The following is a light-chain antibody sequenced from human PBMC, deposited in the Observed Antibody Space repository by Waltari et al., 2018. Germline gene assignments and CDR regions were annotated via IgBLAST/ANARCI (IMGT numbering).Light chain of an antibody. V-gene: IGKV1-39*01. CDR3: QQSYSTPHT. CDR2: AAS. Sequence: DIQMTQSPSSLSASVGDRVTITCQASQSIRSYLNWYQQKPGKAPKLLIYAASSLQSGVPSRFSGSGSGTDFTLTISSLQPEDFATYYCQQSYSTPHTFGQGTKLEIK. CDR1: QSIRSY. J-gene: IGKJ2*01.